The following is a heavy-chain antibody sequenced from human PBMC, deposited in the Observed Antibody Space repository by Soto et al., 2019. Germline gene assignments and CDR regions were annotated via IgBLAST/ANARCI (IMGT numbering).Heavy chain of an antibody. Sequence: QVQLQESGPGLVKPSETLSLTCTVSGGSISSYYWSWIRQPPGTGLGWVGYIYYSGSTNYNPSLKSGVTTSVDTSKRQFYLKLSSVTDADTAVYYCARQHSSGWYGNDVRPFDIWGQGTMVTVSS. V-gene: IGHV4-59*08. CDR3: ARQHSSGWYGNDVRPFDI. D-gene: IGHD6-19*01. CDR1: GGSISSYY. CDR2: IYYSGST. J-gene: IGHJ3*02.